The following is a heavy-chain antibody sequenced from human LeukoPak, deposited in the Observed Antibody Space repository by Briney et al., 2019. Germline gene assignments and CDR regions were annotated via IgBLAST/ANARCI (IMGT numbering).Heavy chain of an antibody. J-gene: IGHJ6*02. V-gene: IGHV4-34*01. CDR1: GGSFSGYY. CDR2: ISHSGST. Sequence: SETLSLTCAVYGGSFSGYYWSWIRQPPGKGLEWIGEISHSGSTNYNPSLKSRVTISVDTSKDQFSLKLSSVTAADTAVYYCARGYSYGFGYYYYGMDVWGQGTTVTVSS. D-gene: IGHD5-18*01. CDR3: ARGYSYGFGYYYYGMDV.